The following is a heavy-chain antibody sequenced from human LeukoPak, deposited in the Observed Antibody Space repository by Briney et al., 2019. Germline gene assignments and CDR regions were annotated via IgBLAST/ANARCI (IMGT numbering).Heavy chain of an antibody. CDR2: INPYNGNT. CDR3: ARLYSSSWYRIDDY. J-gene: IGHJ4*02. V-gene: IGHV1-18*01. CDR1: GNTFTTYR. Sequence: ASVKVSCKASGNTFTTYRISWVRQAPGQGLEWMGWINPYNGNTNYAQKLQGRVTLTTDTSTSTAYMELRSLRSDDTAVYYCARLYSSSWYRIDDYWGQGTLVTVSS. D-gene: IGHD6-13*01.